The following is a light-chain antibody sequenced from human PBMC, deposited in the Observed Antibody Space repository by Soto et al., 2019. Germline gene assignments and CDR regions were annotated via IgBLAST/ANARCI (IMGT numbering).Light chain of an antibody. CDR2: AAS. CDR3: QQYGSTPLT. V-gene: IGKV3-20*01. Sequence: EMVLTQSPGTLSLSPGERATLSCRASQSVSSSYLAWYQQKPGQAPGLLIFAASHRATGIPDRFSGSGSGTDFTLTISRLEPEDFAVYYCQQYGSTPLTFGGGTKVEIK. J-gene: IGKJ4*01. CDR1: QSVSSSY.